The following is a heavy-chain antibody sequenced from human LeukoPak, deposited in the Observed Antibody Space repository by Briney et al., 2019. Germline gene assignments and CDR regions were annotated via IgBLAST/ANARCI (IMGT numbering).Heavy chain of an antibody. CDR2: IIPIFGTA. CDR1: GGTFSSYA. CDR3: AIQRSSSWDLDY. D-gene: IGHD6-13*01. V-gene: IGHV1-69*13. J-gene: IGHJ4*02. Sequence: GASVKVSCKASGGTFSSYAISWVRQAPGQGLEWMGGIIPIFGTANYAQKFQGRVTITADESTSTAYMELSSLRFEDTAVYYCAIQRSSSWDLDYWGQGTLVTVSS.